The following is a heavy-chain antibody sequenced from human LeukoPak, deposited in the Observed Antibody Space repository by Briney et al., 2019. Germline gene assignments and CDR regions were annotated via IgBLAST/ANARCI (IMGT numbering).Heavy chain of an antibody. CDR1: GFTVSSNY. CDR2: IYSGGST. D-gene: IGHD3-3*01. J-gene: IGHJ3*02. V-gene: IGHV3-53*01. Sequence: GGSLRLSCAASGFTVSSNYMSRVRQTPGKGLEWVSVIYSGGSTYYADSVKGRFTISRDNSKNTLYLQMNSLRAEDTAVYYCARDLFGVVTSDDAFDIWGQGTMVTVSS. CDR3: ARDLFGVVTSDDAFDI.